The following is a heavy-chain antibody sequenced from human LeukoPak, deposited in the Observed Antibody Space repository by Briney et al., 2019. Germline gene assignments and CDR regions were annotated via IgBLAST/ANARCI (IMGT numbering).Heavy chain of an antibody. CDR3: ARQRPAAAVPFDY. V-gene: IGHV4-34*01. Sequence: GSLRLSCAASGFTFSSYAMSWIRQPPGKGLEWIGEINHSGSTNYNPSLKSRVTISVDTSKNQFSLKLSSVTAADTAVYYCARQRPAAAVPFDYWGQGTLVTVSS. D-gene: IGHD6-13*01. CDR2: INHSGST. J-gene: IGHJ4*02. CDR1: GFTFSSYA.